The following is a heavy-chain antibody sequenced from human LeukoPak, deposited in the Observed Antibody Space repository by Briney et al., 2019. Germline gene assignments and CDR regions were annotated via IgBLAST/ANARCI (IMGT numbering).Heavy chain of an antibody. CDR2: IYISGST. CDR3: ARDGRTLGTDFDY. J-gene: IGHJ4*02. Sequence: SETLSLTCTVSGVSVSSASYYWSWIRQTAEKGLEWIGHIYISGSTNYNPSLKSRVTISVDTSKNQFSLKLSSVTAADTAVYYCARDGRTLGTDFDYWGQGTLVTVSS. CDR1: GVSVSSASYY. V-gene: IGHV4-61*09.